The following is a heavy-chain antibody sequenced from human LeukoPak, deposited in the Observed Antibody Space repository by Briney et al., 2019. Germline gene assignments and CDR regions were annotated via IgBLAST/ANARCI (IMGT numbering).Heavy chain of an antibody. Sequence: ASVKVSCKASGYTFTGYYMHWVRQAPGQGLEWMGWINPNSGGTNYAQKFQGRVTMTRDTSISTAYMELSRLRSEDTAVYYCARDHVISSGWPSRIGYWGQGTLVTVSS. D-gene: IGHD6-19*01. CDR3: ARDHVISSGWPSRIGY. CDR2: INPNSGGT. CDR1: GYTFTGYY. V-gene: IGHV1-2*02. J-gene: IGHJ4*02.